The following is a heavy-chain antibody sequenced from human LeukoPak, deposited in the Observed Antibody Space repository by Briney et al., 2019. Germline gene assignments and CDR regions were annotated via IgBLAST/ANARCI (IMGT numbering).Heavy chain of an antibody. J-gene: IGHJ4*02. Sequence: GASVKVSCNASGYTFTSYGISWVRQAPGQGLEWMGWISAYNGNTNYAQKLQGRVTMTTDTSTSTAYMELRSLRSDDTAVYYCARGPYYYDSSGYHFDYWGQGTLVTVSS. V-gene: IGHV1-18*01. D-gene: IGHD3-22*01. CDR2: ISAYNGNT. CDR1: GYTFTSYG. CDR3: ARGPYYYDSSGYHFDY.